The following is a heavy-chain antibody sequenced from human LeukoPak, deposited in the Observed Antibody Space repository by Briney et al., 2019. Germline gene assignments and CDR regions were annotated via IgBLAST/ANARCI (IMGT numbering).Heavy chain of an antibody. CDR3: ARDHVPNYYDSSGYYGD. CDR2: ISSSSTYI. V-gene: IGHV3-21*01. CDR1: GFTFSSYT. D-gene: IGHD3-22*01. Sequence: GGSLRLSCAASGFTFSSYTMNWVRQAPGKGLEWVSSISSSSTYIYYSDSVKGRFTISRDNAKNSLYLQMNSLRAEDTAVYYCARDHVPNYYDSSGYYGDWGQGTLVTVSS. J-gene: IGHJ4*02.